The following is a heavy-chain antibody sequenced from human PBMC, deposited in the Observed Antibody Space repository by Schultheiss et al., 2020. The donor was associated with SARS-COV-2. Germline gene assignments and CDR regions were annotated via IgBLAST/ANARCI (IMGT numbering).Heavy chain of an antibody. Sequence: SETLSLTCSVSGDSISTGGYYWSWIRQLPGKGREWIGSIFYSGSTYYNPSLKSRVTISLDTSKNQFSLKLTSVTAAETAVYYCARVGTTYSSGWAWFDPWGQGTLVTVSS. V-gene: IGHV4-31*03. D-gene: IGHD6-19*01. CDR3: ARVGTTYSSGWAWFDP. CDR1: GDSISTGGYY. J-gene: IGHJ5*02. CDR2: IFYSGST.